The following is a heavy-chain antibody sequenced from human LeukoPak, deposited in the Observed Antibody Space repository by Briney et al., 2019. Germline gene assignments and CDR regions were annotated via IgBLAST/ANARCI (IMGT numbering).Heavy chain of an antibody. D-gene: IGHD6-19*01. CDR2: IYHSGST. Sequence: SGTLFLTCAVSGGSISSSNWWSWVRQPPGKGLEWIGEIYHSGSTNYNPSLKSRVTMSVDTSKNQFSLKLSSVTAADTAVYYCASHTGYSSGWPDSNWFDPWGQGTLVTVSS. V-gene: IGHV4-4*02. CDR3: ASHTGYSSGWPDSNWFDP. J-gene: IGHJ5*02. CDR1: GGSISSSNW.